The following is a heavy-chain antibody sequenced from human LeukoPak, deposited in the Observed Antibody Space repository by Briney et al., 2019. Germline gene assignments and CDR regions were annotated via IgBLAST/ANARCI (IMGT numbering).Heavy chain of an antibody. J-gene: IGHJ4*02. Sequence: GGSLRLSCAASGFTFSSYAMHWVRQAPGKGLEWVAVISYDGSSKYYADSVKGRFTISRDNSKNTLYLQMNSLRAEDTAVYCCARGGGPIAAAGYGGLYSDYWGQGTLVTVSS. CDR2: ISYDGSSK. D-gene: IGHD6-13*01. V-gene: IGHV3-30-3*01. CDR1: GFTFSSYA. CDR3: ARGGGPIAAAGYGGLYSDY.